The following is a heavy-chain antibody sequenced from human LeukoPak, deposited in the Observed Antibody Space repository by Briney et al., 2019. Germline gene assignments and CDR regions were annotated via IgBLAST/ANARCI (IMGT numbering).Heavy chain of an antibody. V-gene: IGHV1-18*01. CDR1: GYTXTSYG. J-gene: IGHJ4*02. CDR3: ARPNTDAAGYYFDY. D-gene: IGHD6-13*01. CDR2: ISTYGGGT. Sequence: ASVKVSCKASGYTXTSYGVSWVRQAPGQGLEWMGWISTYGGGTNYARNLQGRVTVTTDTSTTTVYMELRSLRSDDTAVYYCARPNTDAAGYYFDYWGQGTLVTVSS.